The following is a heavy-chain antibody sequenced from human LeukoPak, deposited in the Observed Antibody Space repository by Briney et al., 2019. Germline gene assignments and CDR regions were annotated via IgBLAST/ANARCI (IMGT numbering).Heavy chain of an antibody. CDR2: INHSGST. V-gene: IGHV4-34*01. CDR1: GGSFSGYY. D-gene: IGHD3-3*01. J-gene: IGHJ4*02. Sequence: SETLSLTCAVYGGSFSGYYWSWIRQPPGKGLEWIGEINHSGSTNYNPSLKSRVTISVDTSKNQFSLKLSSVTAADTAVYYCARGRTIFGVVIALDYWGQGTLVTVSS. CDR3: ARGRTIFGVVIALDY.